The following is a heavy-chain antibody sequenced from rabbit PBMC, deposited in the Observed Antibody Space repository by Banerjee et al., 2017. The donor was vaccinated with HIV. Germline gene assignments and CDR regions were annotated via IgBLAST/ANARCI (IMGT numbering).Heavy chain of an antibody. V-gene: IGHV1S45*01. D-gene: IGHD2-1*01. Sequence: QEQLEESGGDLVKPEGSLTLTCTASGFSFSSGYWICWVRQAPGKGLEWIACIHAGGSGTTYYASWAKGRFTISKTSSTTVTLQMTSLTAADTATYFCARDKANNGGDYFSLWGPGTLVTVS. CDR3: ARDKANNGGDYFSL. CDR2: IHAGGSGTT. CDR1: GFSFSSGYW. J-gene: IGHJ4*01.